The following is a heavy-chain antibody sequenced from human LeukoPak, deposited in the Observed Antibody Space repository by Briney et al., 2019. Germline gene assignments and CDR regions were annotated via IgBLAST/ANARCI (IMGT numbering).Heavy chain of an antibody. D-gene: IGHD3-10*01. V-gene: IGHV1-69*13. CDR1: GGTFSSYA. CDR2: IIPVFGTA. Sequence: ASVKVSCKASGGTFSSYAISWVRQAPGQGLEWMGGIIPVFGTAIYAQKFQGRVTITADESTSTAYMELSTLRSEDTAVYYCARDNSVGDIAWWFDPWGQGTLVTVSS. CDR3: ARDNSVGDIAWWFDP. J-gene: IGHJ5*02.